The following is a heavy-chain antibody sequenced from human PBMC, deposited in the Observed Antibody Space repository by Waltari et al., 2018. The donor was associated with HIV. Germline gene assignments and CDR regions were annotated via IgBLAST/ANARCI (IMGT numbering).Heavy chain of an antibody. D-gene: IGHD3-10*01. V-gene: IGHV3-48*03. Sequence: EVQVVESGGGLVQPGGSLRLSGADSVFTSSSYEMIWFRQAPGKGREWFSYISSSGSTIYFADSVKGRFTMSRDNAKNSLYLRMNSLRAEDTAVYYCARSFMIRGTGAFDIWGQGTMVTVSS. CDR1: VFTSSSYE. CDR3: ARSFMIRGTGAFDI. CDR2: ISSSGSTI. J-gene: IGHJ3*02.